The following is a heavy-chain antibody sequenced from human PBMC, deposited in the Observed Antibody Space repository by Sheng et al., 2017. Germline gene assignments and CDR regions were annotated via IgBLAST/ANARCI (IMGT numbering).Heavy chain of an antibody. CDR2: INHSGST. J-gene: IGHJ6*02. CDR3: ARTRYCSGGSCYSRTYGMDV. CDR1: GGSFSGYY. D-gene: IGHD2-15*01. Sequence: QVQLQQWGAGLLKPSETLSLTCAVYGGSFSGYYWSWIRQPTGKGLEWIGEINHSGSTNYNPSLKSRVTISVDTSKNQFSLKLSSVTAADTAVYYCARTRYCSGGSCYSRTYGMDVWGQGTTVTVSS. V-gene: IGHV4-34*01.